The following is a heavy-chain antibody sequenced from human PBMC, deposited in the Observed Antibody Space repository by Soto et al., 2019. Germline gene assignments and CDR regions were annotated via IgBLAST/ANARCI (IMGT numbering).Heavy chain of an antibody. Sequence: PSETLSLTCTVSGGSISSYYWSWIRQPPGKGLEWIGYIYYSGSTNYNPSLKSRVTISVDTSKNQFSLKLSSVTAADTAVYYCARRRRWAGIYQSYGLDYWGQGTMVTVSS. V-gene: IGHV4-59*08. CDR2: IYYSGST. D-gene: IGHD4-17*01. CDR1: GGSISSYY. CDR3: ARRRRWAGIYQSYGLDY. J-gene: IGHJ4*02.